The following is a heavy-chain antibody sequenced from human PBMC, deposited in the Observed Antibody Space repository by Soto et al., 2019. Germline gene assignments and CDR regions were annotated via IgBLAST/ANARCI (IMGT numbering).Heavy chain of an antibody. CDR2: ISGSGGST. V-gene: IGHV3-23*01. CDR1: GFTFRNYG. CDR3: AINPLLAAAGRFRGKWLVPAQAY. Sequence: GGSLRLSYTAAGFTFRNYGMIWVSQAPGKGLEWVSAISGSGGSTYYADSVKGRFTISRDNSKNTLYLQMNSLRAEDTAVYYCAINPLLAAAGRFRGKWLVPAQAYWGQGTLVTVSS. J-gene: IGHJ4*02. D-gene: IGHD6-13*01.